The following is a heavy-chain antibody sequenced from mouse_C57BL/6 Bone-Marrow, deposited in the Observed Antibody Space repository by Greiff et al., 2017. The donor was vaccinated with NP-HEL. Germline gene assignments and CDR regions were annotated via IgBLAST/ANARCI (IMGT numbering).Heavy chain of an antibody. V-gene: IGHV1-26*01. CDR2: INPNNGGT. CDR3: ARDYYGDY. J-gene: IGHJ2*01. Sequence: EVQLHQSGPELVKPGASVKISCKASGYTFTDYYMNWVKQSHGKSLEWIGDINPNNGGTSYNQKFKDKATLTVDKSSSTAYMQLSSLTSEDSAVYYCARDYYGDYWGQGTTLTVSS. CDR1: GYTFTDYY. D-gene: IGHD1-1*01.